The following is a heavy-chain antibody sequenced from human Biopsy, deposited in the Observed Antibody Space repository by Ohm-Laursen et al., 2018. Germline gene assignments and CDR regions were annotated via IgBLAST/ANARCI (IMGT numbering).Heavy chain of an antibody. CDR2: IFKDGNT. CDR3: ARVGSGWAPFDK. CDR1: GYSISSDYR. V-gene: IGHV4-38-2*01. Sequence: SDTLSLTWAVSGYSISSDYRWGWIRQAPGKTLEWLGKIFKDGNTHYNPSLRSRLIISIDTSKNQFSLMMTSVSGADTAVYFCARVGSGWAPFDKWGPGTLVTVSS. J-gene: IGHJ4*02. D-gene: IGHD6-19*01.